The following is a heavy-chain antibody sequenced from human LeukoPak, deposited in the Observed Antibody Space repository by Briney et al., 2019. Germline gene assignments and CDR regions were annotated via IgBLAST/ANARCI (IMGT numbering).Heavy chain of an antibody. CDR2: ISAYNGNT. J-gene: IGHJ4*02. D-gene: IGHD6-19*01. CDR1: GYTFTSYG. CDR3: ARGGGDYSSGWYPLDY. Sequence: ASVNVSCKASGYTFTSYGISWVRQAPGQGLEWMGWISAYNGNTNYAQKLQGRVTMTTDTSTSTAYMELRSLRSDDTAVYYCARGGGDYSSGWYPLDYWGQGTLVTVSS. V-gene: IGHV1-18*01.